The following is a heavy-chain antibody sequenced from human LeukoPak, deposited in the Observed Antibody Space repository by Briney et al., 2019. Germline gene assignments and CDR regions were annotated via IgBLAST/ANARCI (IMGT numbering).Heavy chain of an antibody. V-gene: IGHV3-11*06. CDR2: ISDSATYP. Sequence: GGSLRLFCAACGFTFSNYYMSWIRQAPGKGLEGGSYISDSATYPNYEDSVKGRFTISRDNAQNSLYPQMNSLRAEDSAVYYCASRVWGPDWNDIGDYWGKGTLVTVSS. J-gene: IGHJ4*02. D-gene: IGHD1-1*01. CDR3: ASRVWGPDWNDIGDY. CDR1: GFTFSNYY.